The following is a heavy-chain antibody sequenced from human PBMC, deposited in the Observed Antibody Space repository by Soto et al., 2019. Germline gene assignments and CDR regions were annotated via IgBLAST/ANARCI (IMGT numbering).Heavy chain of an antibody. CDR1: GFTFSSYS. J-gene: IGHJ4*02. CDR2: ISGSGYHK. V-gene: IGHV3-21*02. D-gene: IGHD1-7*01. CDR3: ARGELTIDS. Sequence: EVQLVESGGGLVKPGGSLRVSCAASGFTFSSYSMNWVRQAPGKGLEWVSSISGSGYHKYYADSVRGRFTISRDNAKNSLYLQMNSPRAEDTAVYYCARGELTIDSWGQGTQITVSS.